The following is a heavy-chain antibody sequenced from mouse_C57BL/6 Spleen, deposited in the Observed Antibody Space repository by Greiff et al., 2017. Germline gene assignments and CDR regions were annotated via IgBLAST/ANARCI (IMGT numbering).Heavy chain of an antibody. CDR1: GYSFTDYN. CDR2: INPNYGTT. D-gene: IGHD1-1*01. CDR3: AMGRYYYGSSYFDY. V-gene: IGHV1-39*01. J-gene: IGHJ2*01. Sequence: EVQLQQSGPELVKPGASVKISCKASGYSFTDYNMNWVKQSNGKSLEWIGVINPNYGTTSYNQKFKGKATYTVDQSSSTAYMQRNSLTSEDSAVYYGAMGRYYYGSSYFDYWGQGTTLTVAS.